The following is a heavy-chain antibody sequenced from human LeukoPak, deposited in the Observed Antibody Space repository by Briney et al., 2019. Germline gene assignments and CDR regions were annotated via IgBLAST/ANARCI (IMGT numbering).Heavy chain of an antibody. CDR2: IDRSGVT. V-gene: IGHV3-53*01. CDR1: GFTVHSNY. CDR3: AREYIAGEAGGY. J-gene: IGHJ4*02. Sequence: GGSLRLSCAASGFTVHSNYMSWVRQAPGKGLEWVSVIDRSGVTHYADSVKGRFTISRDNLKNTLYLQMNSLRAEDTGVYYCAREYIAGEAGGYWGQGTLVTVSS. D-gene: IGHD6-13*01.